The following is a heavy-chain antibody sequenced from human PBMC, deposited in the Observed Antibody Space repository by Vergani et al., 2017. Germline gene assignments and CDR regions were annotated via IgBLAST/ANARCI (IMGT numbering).Heavy chain of an antibody. CDR3: ARDSRRITMVRGVIPGFDY. Sequence: QVQLVQSGAEVKKPGASVKVSCKASGYTFTSYGISWVRQAPGQGLEWMGWISAYNGNTNYAQKLQGRVTMTTDTSTSTDYMELRSLRSDDTAVYYCARDSRRITMVRGVIPGFDYWGQGTLVTVSS. CDR1: GYTFTSYG. V-gene: IGHV1-18*04. J-gene: IGHJ4*02. CDR2: ISAYNGNT. D-gene: IGHD3-10*01.